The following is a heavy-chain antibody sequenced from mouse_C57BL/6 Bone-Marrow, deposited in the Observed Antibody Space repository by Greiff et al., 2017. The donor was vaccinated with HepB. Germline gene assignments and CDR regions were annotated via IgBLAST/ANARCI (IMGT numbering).Heavy chain of an antibody. CDR2: ISSGGSYT. CDR3: ARRDSYYYGSTWYFDV. Sequence: EVNVVESGGDLVKPGGSLKLSCAASGFTFSSYGMSWVRQTPDKRLEWVATISSGGSYTYYPDSVKGRFTISRDNAKNTLYLQMSSLKSEDTAMYYCARRDSYYYGSTWYFDVWGTGTTVTVSS. V-gene: IGHV5-6*02. J-gene: IGHJ1*03. CDR1: GFTFSSYG. D-gene: IGHD1-1*01.